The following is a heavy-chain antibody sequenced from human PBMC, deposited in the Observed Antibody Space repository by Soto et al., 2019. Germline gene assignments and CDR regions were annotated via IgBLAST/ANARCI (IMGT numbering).Heavy chain of an antibody. CDR2: IYYSGST. J-gene: IGHJ6*02. CDR1: GGSISSYY. Sequence: PSETLSLTCTVSGGSISSYYWSWIRQPPGKGLEWIGYIYYSGSTNYNPPLKSRVTISVDTSKNQFSLKLSSVTAADTAVYYCARVTYSSGWGAGGYYYYYGMDVWGQGTTVTVSS. D-gene: IGHD6-19*01. CDR3: ARVTYSSGWGAGGYYYYYGMDV. V-gene: IGHV4-59*01.